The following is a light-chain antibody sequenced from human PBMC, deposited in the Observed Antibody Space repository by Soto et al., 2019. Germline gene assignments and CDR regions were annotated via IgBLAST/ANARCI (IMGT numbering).Light chain of an antibody. V-gene: IGKV3-11*01. Sequence: IVLTQSPATLSSFPGYLVTLSCRASQYINTRLAWYQHRPGQAPRLLIYQTSIRAAGIPARFSASGSGTDFTLTISDVQPEDFALYYCHQRQSWPRTFGQGTKVDIK. CDR1: QYINTR. J-gene: IGKJ1*01. CDR3: HQRQSWPRT. CDR2: QTS.